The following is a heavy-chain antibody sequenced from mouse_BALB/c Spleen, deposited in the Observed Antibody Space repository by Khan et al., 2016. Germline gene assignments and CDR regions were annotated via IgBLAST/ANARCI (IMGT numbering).Heavy chain of an antibody. CDR1: GYSITSGYY. Sequence: EVQLQESGPGLVKPSQSLSLTCSVTGYSITSGYYWNWIRQFPGNKLEWMGYISYDGSNNYNPSLQNRISITRDTSKNQFFLKLNSVTTEDTATYYCASNWEGWYFDVGGAGTTGTVSS. CDR2: ISYDGSN. CDR3: ASNWEGWYFDV. J-gene: IGHJ1*01. V-gene: IGHV3-6*02. D-gene: IGHD4-1*01.